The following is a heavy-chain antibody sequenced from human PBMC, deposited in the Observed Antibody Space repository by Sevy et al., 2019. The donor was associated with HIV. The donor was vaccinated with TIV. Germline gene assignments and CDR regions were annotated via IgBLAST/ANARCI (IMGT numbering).Heavy chain of an antibody. CDR1: GKTLSQLS. Sequence: ASVKVSCKVSGKTLSQLSMHWVRQAPGKGLEWLGTFDPEDGETRYAQKLQGRVTMTEDTSTDTAYMELRSLRSEDTALYYCVTTKDYYESSGSPFDYWGQGTLVTVSS. D-gene: IGHD3-22*01. CDR2: FDPEDGET. V-gene: IGHV1-24*01. CDR3: VTTKDYYESSGSPFDY. J-gene: IGHJ4*02.